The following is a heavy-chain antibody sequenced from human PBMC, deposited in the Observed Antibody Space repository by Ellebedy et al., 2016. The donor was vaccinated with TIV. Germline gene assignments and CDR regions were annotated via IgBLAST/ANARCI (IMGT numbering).Heavy chain of an antibody. V-gene: IGHV1-69*02. Sequence: SVKVSCKASGGALSTYIYGVTWLRQAPGQGLEYLGNFIPYINKANYAQTFQDRLTITAQQSPTTVYMELRSLRSDDTAVYYCARTPTRGVGYFDLWGRGSLITVSA. CDR3: ARTPTRGVGYFDL. D-gene: IGHD4-11*01. J-gene: IGHJ2*01. CDR1: GGALSTYIYG. CDR2: FIPYINKA.